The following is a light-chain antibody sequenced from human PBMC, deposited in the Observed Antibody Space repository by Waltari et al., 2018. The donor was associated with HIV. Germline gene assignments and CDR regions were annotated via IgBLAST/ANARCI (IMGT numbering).Light chain of an antibody. CDR3: GAWDNSLSAWV. CDR2: DNN. CDR1: SSNIGNNY. V-gene: IGLV1-51*01. Sequence: QSVLTQPPSVSAAPGQKVPISCSGSSSNIGNNYVSWYQQLPRTAPKLLIYDNNKRPSGMPDRFSGSKSGTSATLGITGLQTGDEADYYCGAWDNSLSAWVLGGGTQLTVL. J-gene: IGLJ3*02.